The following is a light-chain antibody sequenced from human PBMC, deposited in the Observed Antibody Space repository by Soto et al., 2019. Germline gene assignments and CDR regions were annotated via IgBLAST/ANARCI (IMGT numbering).Light chain of an antibody. Sequence: TQSPSTLSTSVGDRVTITCRASQNISSSYLAWYQQKPGQAPRLLIYGASRRATGIPDRFSGRESGTDFTLTITTLEPEDSAVYFCQQYASSPYTFGQGTKVEIK. CDR2: GAS. CDR1: QNISSSY. V-gene: IGKV3-20*01. CDR3: QQYASSPYT. J-gene: IGKJ2*01.